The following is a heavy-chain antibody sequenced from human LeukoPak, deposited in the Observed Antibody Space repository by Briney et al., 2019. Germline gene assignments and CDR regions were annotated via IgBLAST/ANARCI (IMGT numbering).Heavy chain of an antibody. Sequence: GASVKVSCKASGYSVTSYYMHWVRQARGQGLEWMGMINPSVGSTSYAQKFLGRVTMTRDMSTTTVYMELSSLRYEDTAVYYCARGHFYDSSSGYHDTFDMWGQGTMVTVSS. J-gene: IGHJ3*02. V-gene: IGHV1-46*01. CDR3: ARGHFYDSSSGYHDTFDM. D-gene: IGHD3-22*01. CDR2: INPSVGST. CDR1: GYSVTSYY.